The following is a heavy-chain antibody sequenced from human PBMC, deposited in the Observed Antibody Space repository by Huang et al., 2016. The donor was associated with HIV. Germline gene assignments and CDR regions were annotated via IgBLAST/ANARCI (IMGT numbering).Heavy chain of an antibody. D-gene: IGHD4-17*01. Sequence: QVHLVQSGAEVKKPGASVKVSCKASGYTFTNYDINWVRQAPGRGVEWMGGRNPNTGNTGFAQSFQGRVTMTRKTSITTAYMELTSLTSEDTAVYYCARSAYGDLDYWGLGTLVIVSS. J-gene: IGHJ4*02. CDR1: GYTFTNYD. CDR2: RNPNTGNT. CDR3: ARSAYGDLDY. V-gene: IGHV1-8*02.